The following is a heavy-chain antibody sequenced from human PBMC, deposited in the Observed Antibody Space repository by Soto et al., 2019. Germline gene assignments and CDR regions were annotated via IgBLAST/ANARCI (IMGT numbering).Heavy chain of an antibody. CDR3: GYQEYRSNGYYFAF. V-gene: IGHV4-39*01. Sequence: QLQLQESGPGLVKPSETLSLTCTVSGGSITISTSSWGWIRQPPGRGLEWIANIYSGGSTYYNPSLKSRVTISLDRSKKQLSLRLTSVTAADTAEYYCGYQEYRSNGYYFAFWGQGTLVTVPA. CDR1: GGSITISTSS. D-gene: IGHD6-6*01. J-gene: IGHJ4*02. CDR2: IYSGGST.